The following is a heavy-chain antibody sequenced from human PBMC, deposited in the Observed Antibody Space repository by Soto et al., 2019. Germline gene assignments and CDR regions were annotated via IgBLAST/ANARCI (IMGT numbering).Heavy chain of an antibody. V-gene: IGHV3-33*01. Sequence: QVQLVESGGGVVQPGRSLRLSCVASGFTFSTYGMHWVRQAPGKGLEWVPVIWYDGTKKYYADSVRGRFTISRDNSKNTLFLQMNSLRAEDTAVYYCARAAQPDYWGQGTLVTVSS. CDR3: ARAAQPDY. CDR1: GFTFSTYG. J-gene: IGHJ4*02. CDR2: IWYDGTKK.